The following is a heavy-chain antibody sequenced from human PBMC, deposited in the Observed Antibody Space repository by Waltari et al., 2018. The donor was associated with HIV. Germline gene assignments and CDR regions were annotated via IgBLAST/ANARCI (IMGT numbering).Heavy chain of an antibody. CDR1: GYTFTYRY. Sequence: QMQLVQSGAEVKKTGSSVKVSCKASGYTFTYRYLHWVRQDPGQAVEWTGWNKPFNGNTNYSQKFQDRVTITRDRSMSTAYMGLRSLRVDDTTMYYCARSRDYGAGKDYDMDVWGQGTTVTVSS. J-gene: IGHJ6*02. CDR2: NKPFNGNT. CDR3: ARSRDYGAGKDYDMDV. D-gene: IGHD3-10*01. V-gene: IGHV1-45*02.